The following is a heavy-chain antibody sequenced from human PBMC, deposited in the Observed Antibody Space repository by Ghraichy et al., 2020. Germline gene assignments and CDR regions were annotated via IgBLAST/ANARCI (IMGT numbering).Heavy chain of an antibody. D-gene: IGHD3-9*01. CDR1: GGSISSSSYY. V-gene: IGHV4-39*01. Sequence: SETLSLTCTVSGGSISSSSYYWGWIRQPPGKGLEWIGSIYYSGSTYYNPSLKSRVTISVDTSKNQFSLKLSSVTAADTAVYYCARNLLRYFDWLLYPNWFDPWGQGTLVTVSS. CDR3: ARNLLRYFDWLLYPNWFDP. J-gene: IGHJ5*02. CDR2: IYYSGST.